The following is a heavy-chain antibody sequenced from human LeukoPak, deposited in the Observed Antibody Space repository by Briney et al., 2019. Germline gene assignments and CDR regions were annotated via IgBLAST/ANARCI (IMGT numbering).Heavy chain of an antibody. CDR2: ISAYNGNT. D-gene: IGHD5-18*01. CDR3: ARVEVDLGYSKPAP. V-gene: IGHV1-18*01. Sequence: ASVKVSCKASGYTFTSYGIRWVGQAPGQGVEWMDWISAYNGNTNYAQKLHGRVTMTTDPSTYTAYVELRSLSSDDTGVYYRARVEVDLGYSKPAPWGQGTLVTVSS. CDR1: GYTFTSYG. J-gene: IGHJ5*02.